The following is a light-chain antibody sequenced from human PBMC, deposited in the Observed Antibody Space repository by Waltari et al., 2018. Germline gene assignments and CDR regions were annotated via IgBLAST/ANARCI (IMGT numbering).Light chain of an antibody. CDR2: DAS. Sequence: EIVLTQSPATLSLSPGDRATLSCRASQSVSSYLAWYQQKPGQAPRLLIYDASNRATGIAARFSGSGSGTDFTLTISSLEPEEFAVYYCQQRSTWPLTFGGGTRVEIK. CDR1: QSVSSY. V-gene: IGKV3-11*01. J-gene: IGKJ4*01. CDR3: QQRSTWPLT.